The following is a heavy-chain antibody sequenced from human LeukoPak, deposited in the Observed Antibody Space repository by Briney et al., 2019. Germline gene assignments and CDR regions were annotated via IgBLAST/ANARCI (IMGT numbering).Heavy chain of an antibody. CDR2: IYSGGST. CDR1: GFTISSNY. J-gene: IGHJ4*02. CDR3: ARESAAAGTAFDY. Sequence: TGGSLRLSCAASGFTISSNYMSWVRQAPGKGLEWVSVIYSGGSTYYADSVKGRFTISRDNSKNTLYLQMNSLRADDTAVYYCARESAAAGTAFDYWGQGTLVTVSS. V-gene: IGHV3-66*01. D-gene: IGHD6-13*01.